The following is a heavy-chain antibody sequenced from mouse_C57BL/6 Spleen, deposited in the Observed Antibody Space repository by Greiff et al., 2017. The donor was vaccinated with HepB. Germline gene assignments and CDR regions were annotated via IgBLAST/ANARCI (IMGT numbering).Heavy chain of an antibody. CDR3: ARGMVTTGWYFDV. CDR2: IDPSDSET. D-gene: IGHD2-2*01. Sequence: QVQLQQPGAELVRPGSSVKLSCKASGYTFTSYWMHWVKQRPIQGLEWIGNIDPSDSETHYNQKFKDKATLTVDKSSSTAYMQLSSLTSEDSAVYYCARGMVTTGWYFDVWGTGTTVTVSS. CDR1: GYTFTSYW. J-gene: IGHJ1*03. V-gene: IGHV1-52*01.